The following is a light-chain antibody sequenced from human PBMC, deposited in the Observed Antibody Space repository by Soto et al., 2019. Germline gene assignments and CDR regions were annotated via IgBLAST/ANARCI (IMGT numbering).Light chain of an antibody. CDR1: QCISSSY. V-gene: IGKV3-20*01. CDR2: GAS. CDR3: QQFGSSSYT. J-gene: IGKJ2*01. Sequence: EIVLTQSPGTLSLSPGERATLSCRASQCISSSYLAWYQHKPGQAPRLLIFGASSRATDIPDRFSGSGSGTDFTLTISRLEPEDFAVYYCQQFGSSSYTFGQGTKLEIK.